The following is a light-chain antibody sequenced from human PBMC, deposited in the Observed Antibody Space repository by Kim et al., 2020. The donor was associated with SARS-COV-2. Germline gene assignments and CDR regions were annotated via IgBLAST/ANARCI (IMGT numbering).Light chain of an antibody. CDR3: SSYAGTNNLL. Sequence: GQSVAISCTGTSSDIGTYNDVSWYQQHPGKAPKLLIYEVSKRPSGVADRFSGSKAGNTASLTVSGLQADDEANYYCSSYAGTNNLLFGGGTQLTVL. V-gene: IGLV2-8*01. J-gene: IGLJ2*01. CDR2: EVS. CDR1: SSDIGTYND.